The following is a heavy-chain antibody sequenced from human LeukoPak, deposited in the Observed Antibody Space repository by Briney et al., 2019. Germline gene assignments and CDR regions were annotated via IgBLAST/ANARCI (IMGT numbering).Heavy chain of an antibody. CDR3: ARDTRLYVVPAADDYYYMDV. CDR2: ISAYNGNT. V-gene: IGHV1-18*01. CDR1: GYTFTSYG. D-gene: IGHD2-2*01. Sequence: ASVKVSCKASGYTFTSYGISWVRQAPGQGLEWMGWISAYNGNTNYEQKLQGRVTMTTDTSTSTAYMELRSLRSDDTAVYYCARDTRLYVVPAADDYYYMDVWGKGTTVTVSS. J-gene: IGHJ6*03.